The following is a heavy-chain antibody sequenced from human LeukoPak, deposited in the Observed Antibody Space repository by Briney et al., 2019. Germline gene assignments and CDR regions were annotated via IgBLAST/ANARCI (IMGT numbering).Heavy chain of an antibody. CDR3: TRGLGTTENYYYYYMDV. J-gene: IGHJ6*03. CDR2: IRSKAYGGTT. D-gene: IGHD4-17*01. Sequence: GGCLRLSCTASGFTFGDYAMSWFRPAPGKGLEWVGFIRSKAYGGTTEYAASVKGRFTISRDDSKSIAYLQMNSLKTEDTAVYYCTRGLGTTENYYYYYMDVWGKGTTVTVSS. CDR1: GFTFGDYA. V-gene: IGHV3-49*03.